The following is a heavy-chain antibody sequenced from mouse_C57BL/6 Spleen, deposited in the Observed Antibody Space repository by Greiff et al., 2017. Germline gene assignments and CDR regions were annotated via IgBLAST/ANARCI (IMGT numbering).Heavy chain of an antibody. CDR3: VRGKDLYDGYLYYAMDY. CDR2: IRSKSSNYAT. D-gene: IGHD2-3*01. J-gene: IGHJ4*01. Sequence: EVMLVESGGGLVQPKGSLKLSCAASGFTFNTYAMHWVRQAPGKGLEWVARIRSKSSNYATYYADSVKDRFTISRDDSQSMLYLQMNNLKTEDTAMYYCVRGKDLYDGYLYYAMDYWGQGTSVTVSS. CDR1: GFTFNTYA. V-gene: IGHV10-3*01.